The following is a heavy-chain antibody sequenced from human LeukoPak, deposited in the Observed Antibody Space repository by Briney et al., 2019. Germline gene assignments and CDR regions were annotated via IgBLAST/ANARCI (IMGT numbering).Heavy chain of an antibody. CDR1: GFTFSSYS. Sequence: GGSLRLSCAASGFTFSSYSMNWVRQAPGKGLEWVSYISSSSSTIYYADSVKGRFTISRDNAKNSLYLQMNSLRAEDTAVYYCARVMYSGSQGYWGQGTLVTVSS. CDR2: ISSSSSTI. V-gene: IGHV3-48*04. CDR3: ARVMYSGSQGY. D-gene: IGHD1-26*01. J-gene: IGHJ4*02.